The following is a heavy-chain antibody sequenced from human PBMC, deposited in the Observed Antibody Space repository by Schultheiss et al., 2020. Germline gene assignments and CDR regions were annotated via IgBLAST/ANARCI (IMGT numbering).Heavy chain of an antibody. CDR2: IVGDGDTI. V-gene: IGHV3-23*01. CDR3: AKDSGAYFNSYDAFDT. D-gene: IGHD3-22*01. CDR1: GFSFSTYA. J-gene: IGHJ3*02. Sequence: GGSLRLSCAASGFSFSTYAMTWVRQAPGKGLEWVSGIVGDGDTIYDADSVKGRFSISRDNSKNTLYLQMNSLRVEDTAVYYCAKDSGAYFNSYDAFDTWGRGTLVTVAS.